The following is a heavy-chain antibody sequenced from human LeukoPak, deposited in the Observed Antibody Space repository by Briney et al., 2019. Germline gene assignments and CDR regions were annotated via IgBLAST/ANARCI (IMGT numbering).Heavy chain of an antibody. Sequence: SGRSLRLSCAASEFTFSNYAMHWVRQAPGKGLEWVTVISYDGSNKYYADSVKGRFTISRDNAKNSLYLQVSSLRAEDTAVYYCARRRDSGSLQHFDYWGQGTLVTVSS. J-gene: IGHJ4*02. CDR3: ARRRDSGSLQHFDY. CDR1: EFTFSNYA. V-gene: IGHV3-30*04. CDR2: ISYDGSNK. D-gene: IGHD1-26*01.